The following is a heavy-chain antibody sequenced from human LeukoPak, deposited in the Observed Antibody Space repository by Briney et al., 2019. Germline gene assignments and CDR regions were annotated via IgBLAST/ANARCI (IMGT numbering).Heavy chain of an antibody. V-gene: IGHV3-15*07. CDR3: AKGSAAVRPYYFDY. J-gene: IGHJ4*02. CDR1: GFTFSNAW. CDR2: IKSKTDGGTT. Sequence: GGSLRLSCAASGFTFSNAWMNWVRQAPGKGLEWVGRIKSKTDGGTTDYAAPVKGRFTISRDNSKNTLYLQMNSLRTEDTAVYYCAKGSAAVRPYYFDYWGQGILVTVSS. D-gene: IGHD3-10*01.